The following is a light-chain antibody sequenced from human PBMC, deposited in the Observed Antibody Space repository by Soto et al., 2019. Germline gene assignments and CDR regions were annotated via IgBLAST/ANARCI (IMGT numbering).Light chain of an antibody. V-gene: IGLV2-23*01. CDR2: EGS. Sequence: QSVLTQPASVSGSPGQSITISCTGTSSDVGSDNLVSWYQQHPGKAPKLMIYEGSKRASGVSNRFSGSKSGNTASLTISGLQAEDEADYYCCSYAGSSTAIFGGGTKLTVL. J-gene: IGLJ2*01. CDR1: SSDVGSDNL. CDR3: CSYAGSSTAI.